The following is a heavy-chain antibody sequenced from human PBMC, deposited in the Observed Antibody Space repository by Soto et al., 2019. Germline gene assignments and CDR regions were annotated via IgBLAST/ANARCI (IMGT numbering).Heavy chain of an antibody. CDR2: IIPIFGTA. CDR1: GGTFSSYA. J-gene: IGHJ3*02. D-gene: IGHD5-18*01. Sequence: SVKASCKASGGTFSSYAISWVRQAPGQGLEWMGGIIPIFGTANYAQKFQGRVTITADESTSTAYMELSSLRSEDTAVYYCARGIQLWLLAFDIWGQGTMVTVSS. V-gene: IGHV1-69*13. CDR3: ARGIQLWLLAFDI.